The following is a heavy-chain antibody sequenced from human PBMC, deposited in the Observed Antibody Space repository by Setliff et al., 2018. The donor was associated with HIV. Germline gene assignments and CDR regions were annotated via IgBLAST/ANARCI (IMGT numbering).Heavy chain of an antibody. D-gene: IGHD4-17*01. CDR1: GFTFRSYW. CDR3: AVDGDYAGGVGY. J-gene: IGHJ4*02. V-gene: IGHV3-7*03. Sequence: PGGSLRLSCAASGFTFRSYWMTWVRQAPGKGLEWVANINQDGSEKNYVDSVKGRFTISRDNAKNSLFLQLNSLRAADTAVYYCAVDGDYAGGVGYWGQGTLVTVSS. CDR2: INQDGSEK.